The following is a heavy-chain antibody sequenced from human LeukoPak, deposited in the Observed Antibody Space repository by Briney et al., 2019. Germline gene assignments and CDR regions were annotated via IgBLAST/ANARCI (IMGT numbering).Heavy chain of an antibody. D-gene: IGHD2-21*01. Sequence: GGSLRLSCAASGVSFSNYWMDWVRQAPGKGLEWVAGISWDSISMDYADSVNGRFTISRDNAKKSLYLQMSSLRAESTALSYRTKALSRFLLAGSNVFALWGQGTLVSVSS. CDR2: ISWDSISM. CDR3: TKALSRFLLAGSNVFAL. CDR1: GVSFSNYW. J-gene: IGHJ3*01. V-gene: IGHV3-9*01.